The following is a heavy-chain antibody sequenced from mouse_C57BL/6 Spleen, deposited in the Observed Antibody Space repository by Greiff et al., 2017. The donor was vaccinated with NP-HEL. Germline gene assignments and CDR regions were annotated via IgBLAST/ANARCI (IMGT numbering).Heavy chain of an antibody. V-gene: IGHV1-18*01. CDR2: INPNNGGT. J-gene: IGHJ3*01. CDR1: GYTFTDYN. CDR3: AREPRFAY. Sequence: VQLKESGPELVKPGASVKIPCKASGYTFTDYNMDWVKQSHGKSLEWIGDINPNNGGTIYNQKFKGKATLTVDKSSSTAYMELRSLTSEDTAVYYCAREPRFAYWGQGTLVTVSA.